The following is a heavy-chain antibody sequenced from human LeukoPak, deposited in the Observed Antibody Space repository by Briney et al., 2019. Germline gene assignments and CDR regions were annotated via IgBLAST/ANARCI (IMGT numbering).Heavy chain of an antibody. D-gene: IGHD1-1*01. CDR2: FTSSSNYI. V-gene: IGHV3-21*01. CDR3: ARDYTGTLDY. Sequence: PGGSLRLSCAASGFTFSDYSMIWVRQAPGKGLEWVSSFTSSSNYIYYAEPVKGRFAISRDNAKNSLYLQMNSLRAEDTAVYYCARDYTGTLDYWRQGTLVTVSS. CDR1: GFTFSDYS. J-gene: IGHJ4*02.